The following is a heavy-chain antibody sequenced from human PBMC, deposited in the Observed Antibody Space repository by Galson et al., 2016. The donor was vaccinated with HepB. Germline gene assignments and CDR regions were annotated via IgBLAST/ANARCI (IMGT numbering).Heavy chain of an antibody. CDR3: TRRSVVVPPVEFDP. CDR2: IDPSDSHT. Sequence: QSGAEVKKPGEPLKISCKGSGYTFTNYWISWVRQMPGKGLEWMGRIDPSDSHTNYSPSFQGHVSISVDKSISTAYLQWSSLKASDTAIYFCTRRSVVVPPVEFDPWGQGTLVTVSS. CDR1: GYTFTNYW. J-gene: IGHJ5*02. V-gene: IGHV5-10-1*01. D-gene: IGHD2-2*01.